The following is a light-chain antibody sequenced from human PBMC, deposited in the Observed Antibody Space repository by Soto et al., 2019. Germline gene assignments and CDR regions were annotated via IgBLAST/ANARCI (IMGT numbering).Light chain of an antibody. CDR2: DVS. V-gene: IGLV2-11*01. CDR3: YSYAGSSYV. CDR1: SSDVGGYDY. J-gene: IGLJ1*01. Sequence: QSARTQPRSVSGSPGQSVTISCTGTSSDVGGYDYVSWYQQHPDKAPKLMIYDVSKRPSGVPDRFSGSKSGNTASLTISGLQAEDEADYYCYSYAGSSYVFGTGTKVTVL.